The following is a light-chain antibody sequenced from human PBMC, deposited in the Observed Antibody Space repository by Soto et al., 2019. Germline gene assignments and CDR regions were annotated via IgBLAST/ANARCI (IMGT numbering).Light chain of an antibody. CDR3: QQYYSFPFT. CDR1: DNIAPW. J-gene: IGKJ3*01. V-gene: IGKV1-5*03. Sequence: DIQMTQSPSTLSASVGDRVAITCRASDNIAPWVAWYQQKPGKAPKLLIYKAANLADEVPSRFSGSGSGTDFTLTISCLQSEDFATYYCQQYYSFPFTFGPGTKVDIK. CDR2: KAA.